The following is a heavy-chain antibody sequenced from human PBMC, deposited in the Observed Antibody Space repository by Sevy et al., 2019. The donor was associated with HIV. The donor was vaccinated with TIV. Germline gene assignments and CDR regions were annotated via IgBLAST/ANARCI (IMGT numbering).Heavy chain of an antibody. Sequence: GGSLRLSCAASGFTFSSYSMNWVRQAPGKGLEWVSYISSSSSTIYYADSVKGRFTISRDNAKNSLYLQMNSLRAEDTAVYYCARDRTSWGVGATWIDYWGQGTLVTVSS. CDR1: GFTFSSYS. D-gene: IGHD1-26*01. CDR2: ISSSSSTI. CDR3: ARDRTSWGVGATWIDY. V-gene: IGHV3-48*01. J-gene: IGHJ4*02.